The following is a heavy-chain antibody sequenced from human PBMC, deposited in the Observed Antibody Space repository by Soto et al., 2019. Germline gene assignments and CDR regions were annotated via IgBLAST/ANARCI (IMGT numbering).Heavy chain of an antibody. CDR3: ALSHTGTTDY. CDR2: INSAGSST. D-gene: IGHD4-17*01. V-gene: IGHV3-74*01. CDR1: GLTFSSYW. J-gene: IGHJ4*02. Sequence: EVQLVESGGGLVQPGGSLRLSCAASGLTFSSYWMHWGRQAPGKGLVWVSRINSAGSSTSYADSVKGRFTISRDNAKNTLYLQMNSLRAEDTAVYYCALSHTGTTDYWGQGTLVTVSS.